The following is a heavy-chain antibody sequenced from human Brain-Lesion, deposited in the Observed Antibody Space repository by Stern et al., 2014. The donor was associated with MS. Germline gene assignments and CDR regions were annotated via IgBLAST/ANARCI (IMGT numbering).Heavy chain of an antibody. CDR1: GYIFTGYY. D-gene: IGHD3-3*01. CDR2: VNPNPGGT. CDR3: ARDQRGITIFGVVTDYYSLGMDV. J-gene: IGHJ6*02. V-gene: IGHV1-2*02. Sequence: VQLVQSGAEVKKPGASVKVSCKASGYIFTGYYIHWVRQAPGQGLEWMAWVNPNPGGTKHEQKLQGICTMSRDTSNNTPHVALGSLTSDDTAVYYCARDQRGITIFGVVTDYYSLGMDVWGQGTTVTVSS.